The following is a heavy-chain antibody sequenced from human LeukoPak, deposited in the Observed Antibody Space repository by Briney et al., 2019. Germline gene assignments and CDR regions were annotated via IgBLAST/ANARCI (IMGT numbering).Heavy chain of an antibody. Sequence: GGPLSLSCAASGLTFYDYATHWVREAPGKGVEGVSLIRWDGESTHHADSVKGSFTISRYNSKNSLYLQMNSLRTEDPALYYCAKDGHISDYYMDVWGKGTTVTVSS. V-gene: IGHV3-43*02. CDR3: AKDGHISDYYMDV. CDR2: IRWDGEST. J-gene: IGHJ6*03. CDR1: GLTFYDYA. D-gene: IGHD2/OR15-2a*01.